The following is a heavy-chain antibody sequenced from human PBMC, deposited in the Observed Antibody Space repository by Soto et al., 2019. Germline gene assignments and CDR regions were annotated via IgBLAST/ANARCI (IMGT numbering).Heavy chain of an antibody. J-gene: IGHJ6*02. Sequence: QVQLVESGGGVVQPGRSLRLSCAASGFTFSNNAMDWVRQAPGKGLVWVEVISYDGSNKYIAESVKGRFTISRDNSKNTLFLQMNSLRAEDTAVYYCARGTTTSAFSGMDVWGQGTTVTVSS. D-gene: IGHD1-1*01. CDR1: GFTFSNNA. CDR2: ISYDGSNK. V-gene: IGHV3-30-3*01. CDR3: ARGTTTSAFSGMDV.